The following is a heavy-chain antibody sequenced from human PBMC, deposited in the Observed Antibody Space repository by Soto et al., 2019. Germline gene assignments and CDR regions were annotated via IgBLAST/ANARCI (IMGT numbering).Heavy chain of an antibody. D-gene: IGHD5-18*01. CDR3: AKESVDTAYSVYGREF. CDR2: VSFDSKNK. V-gene: IGHV3-30*18. CDR1: GFSFESYS. J-gene: IGHJ6*02. Sequence: LVESGGGVVQPGRSLTLSCAGSGFSFESYSMHWVRKSPGKGLEWVATVSFDSKNKYYIDSVEGGVTRFTDNAKNLLYLQMSSLRHVGTAVYYCAKESVDTAYSVYGREFWGRGTTVTVSS.